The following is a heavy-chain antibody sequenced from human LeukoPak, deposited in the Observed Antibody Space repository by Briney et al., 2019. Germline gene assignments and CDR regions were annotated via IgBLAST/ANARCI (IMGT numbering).Heavy chain of an antibody. Sequence: ASVKVSCKASGGTFSSYAISWVRQAPGQGLEWMGGNIPIFGTANYAQKFQGRVTITADESTSTAYMELSSLRSEDTAVYYCARVVTPRYGMDVWGQGTTVTVSS. J-gene: IGHJ6*02. V-gene: IGHV1-69*01. CDR2: NIPIFGTA. CDR3: ARVVTPRYGMDV. CDR1: GGTFSSYA. D-gene: IGHD2-15*01.